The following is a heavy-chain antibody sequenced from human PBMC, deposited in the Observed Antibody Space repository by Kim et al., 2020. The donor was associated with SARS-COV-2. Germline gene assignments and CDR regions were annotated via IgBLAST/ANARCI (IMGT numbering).Heavy chain of an antibody. Sequence: GGSLRLSCSASGFIFSRFDMSWVRQAPGRGLEWVSTVSGSGAKTDYADPVKGRLSVSRDNSKDTLFLHMNSLRAEDTAIYYCAKTLTVGTAAAMDSWGKGILVTVSS. CDR3: AKTLTVGTAAAMDS. J-gene: IGHJ4*02. D-gene: IGHD2-21*02. CDR2: VSGSGAKT. V-gene: IGHV3-23*01. CDR1: GFIFSRFD.